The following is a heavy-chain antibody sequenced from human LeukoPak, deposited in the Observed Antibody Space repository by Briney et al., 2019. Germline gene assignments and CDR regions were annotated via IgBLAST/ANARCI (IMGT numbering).Heavy chain of an antibody. CDR3: ARYSLRTDWFDP. D-gene: IGHD5-12*01. V-gene: IGHV4-30-2*01. J-gene: IGHJ5*02. CDR1: GGSISSGGYS. CDR2: IYHSGST. Sequence: SQTLSLTCAVSGGSISSGGYSWGWIRQPPGKGLEWIGYIYHSGSTYYNPSLKSRVTISVDRSKNQFSLKLSSVTAADTAVYYCARYSLRTDWFDPWGQGTLVTVSS.